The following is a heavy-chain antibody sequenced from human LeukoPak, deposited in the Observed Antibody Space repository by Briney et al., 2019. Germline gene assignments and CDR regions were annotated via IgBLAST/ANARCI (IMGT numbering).Heavy chain of an antibody. CDR3: ARGTYGVIDY. CDR2: MNPNSDDT. Sequence: GASVKVSCKASGYTFTTYYIHWVRQAPGQGLEWMGWMNPNSDDTGYTQNFQGRVTMTRNTSINTAYMELSSLRSEDTAVYYCARGTYGVIDYWGQGTLVTVSS. D-gene: IGHD3-10*01. J-gene: IGHJ4*02. V-gene: IGHV1-8*02. CDR1: GYTFTTYY.